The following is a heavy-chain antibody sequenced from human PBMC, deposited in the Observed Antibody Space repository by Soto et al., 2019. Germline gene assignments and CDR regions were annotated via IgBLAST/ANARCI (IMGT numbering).Heavy chain of an antibody. CDR3: ARDPDYVADPGEYCSSTSCYVDDY. D-gene: IGHD2-2*01. CDR1: GFTFSSYS. Sequence: EVQLMESGGGLVKPGGSLRLSCAASGFTFSSYSMNWVRQAPGKGLEWVSSISSSSSYIYYADSVKGRFTISRDNAKNSLYLQMNSLRAEDTAVYYCARDPDYVADPGEYCSSTSCYVDDYWGQGTLVTVSS. V-gene: IGHV3-21*01. CDR2: ISSSSSYI. J-gene: IGHJ4*02.